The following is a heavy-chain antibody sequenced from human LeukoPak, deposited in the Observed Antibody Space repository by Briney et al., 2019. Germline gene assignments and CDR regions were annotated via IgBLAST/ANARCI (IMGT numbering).Heavy chain of an antibody. CDR1: GFTFSSYA. CDR2: INGGGGST. Sequence: GGSLRLSCAASGFTFSSYAMSWVRQAPGKGLEWVSTINGGGGSTYYADSVKGRFAISRDNSKSTLYLQMNSLRAEDTAVYYCAKDLSFGGVITNFDYWGQGTLVTVSS. CDR3: AKDLSFGGVITNFDY. V-gene: IGHV3-23*01. J-gene: IGHJ4*02. D-gene: IGHD3-16*02.